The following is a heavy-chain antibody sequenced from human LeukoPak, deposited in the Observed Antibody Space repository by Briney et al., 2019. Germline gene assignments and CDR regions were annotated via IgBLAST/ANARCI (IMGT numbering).Heavy chain of an antibody. J-gene: IGHJ4*02. V-gene: IGHV4-34*01. CDR1: GFTFSSYS. Sequence: PGGSLRLSCAASGFTFSSYSMNCVRQPPGKGLEWIGEINHSGSTSYNPSLKSRVTISVDTSKNQFSLKLSSVTAADTAVYYCARATYCSGDSCYSGIFDYWGQGTLVTVSS. D-gene: IGHD2-15*01. CDR2: INHSGST. CDR3: ARATYCSGDSCYSGIFDY.